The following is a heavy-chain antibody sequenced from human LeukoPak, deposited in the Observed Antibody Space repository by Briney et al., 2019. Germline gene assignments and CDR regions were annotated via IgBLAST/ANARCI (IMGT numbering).Heavy chain of an antibody. CDR3: ARDWRAMSAFDI. J-gene: IGHJ3*02. CDR1: GFAFSSYW. Sequence: GGSLRLSCAASGFAFSSYWMHWVRQAPGKGLVWVSHINTDGTTTTYADSVKGRFTISRDNAKNTLYLQMNSLSAGDTAVYYCARDWRAMSAFDIWGQGTMVTVSS. V-gene: IGHV3-74*01. D-gene: IGHD5-18*01. CDR2: INTDGTTT.